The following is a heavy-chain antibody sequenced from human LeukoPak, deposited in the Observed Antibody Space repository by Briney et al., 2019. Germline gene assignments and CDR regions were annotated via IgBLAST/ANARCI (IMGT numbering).Heavy chain of an antibody. J-gene: IGHJ4*02. V-gene: IGHV3-30*04. CDR3: ARDYYETSDYSFDY. CDR1: GFTFSSYA. Sequence: GGSLRLSCAASGFTFSSYAMHWVRQAPGKGLEWVAVISYDGSNKYYADSVKGRFTISRDNSKNTLYLQMNRLRAEDTAVYYCARDYYETSDYSFDYWGQGTLVTVSS. CDR2: ISYDGSNK. D-gene: IGHD3-22*01.